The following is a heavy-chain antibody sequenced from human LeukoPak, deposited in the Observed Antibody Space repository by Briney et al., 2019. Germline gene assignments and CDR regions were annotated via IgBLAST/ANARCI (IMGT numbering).Heavy chain of an antibody. V-gene: IGHV1-2*02. CDR2: INPNSGTT. Sequence: ASVQVSCKASGYTFTGYYMSWVRQAPGQGLEWMGWINPNSGTTNYAQKFQGRVAMTTDTSVNTAYMELSRLRSDDTAVYYCATSLSSGDLFDYWGQGALVTVSS. D-gene: IGHD7-27*01. CDR3: ATSLSSGDLFDY. J-gene: IGHJ4*02. CDR1: GYTFTGYY.